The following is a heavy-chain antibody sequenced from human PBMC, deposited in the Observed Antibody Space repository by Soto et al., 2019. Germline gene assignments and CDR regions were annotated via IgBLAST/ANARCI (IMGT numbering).Heavy chain of an antibody. CDR3: ARLVVAGNAYYYYGMDV. D-gene: IGHD6-19*01. J-gene: IGHJ6*02. CDR2: INSGNGNT. Sequence: ASVKVSCKASGYIFISYAMHWVRQAPGQSLEWMGWINSGNGNTKYSQKFQGRVTITRDRSASTAYMELSSLTFEDTAVYYCARLVVAGNAYYYYGMDVWGQGTTVTVSS. V-gene: IGHV1-3*01. CDR1: GYIFISYA.